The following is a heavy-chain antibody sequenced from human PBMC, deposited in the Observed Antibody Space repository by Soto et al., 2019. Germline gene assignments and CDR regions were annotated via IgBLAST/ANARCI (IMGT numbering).Heavy chain of an antibody. Sequence: ASVNVSCKASGYTFTSYGISWVRRAPGQGLEWMGWISAYNGNTNDAQKLQGRVPGTTDTSTSTAYMELRSLRSDDTAVYYCARDGRRYYDSSGYPQLADYWGQGTLVTVSS. V-gene: IGHV1-18*01. D-gene: IGHD3-22*01. CDR1: GYTFTSYG. CDR2: ISAYNGNT. J-gene: IGHJ4*02. CDR3: ARDGRRYYDSSGYPQLADY.